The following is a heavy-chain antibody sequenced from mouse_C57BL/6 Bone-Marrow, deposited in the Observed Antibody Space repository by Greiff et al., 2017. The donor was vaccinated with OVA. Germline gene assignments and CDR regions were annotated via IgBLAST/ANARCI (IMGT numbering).Heavy chain of an antibody. CDR2: INPNNGGT. CDR3: ARWCSLWYFDV. D-gene: IGHD6-2*01. V-gene: IGHV1-18*01. CDR1: GYTFTDYN. Sequence: EVQLQQSGPELVKPGASVKIPCKASGYTFTDYNMDWVKQSHGKSLEWIGDINPNNGGTIYNQKFKGKATLTVDKSSSTAYMELRSLTSEDTAVYYCARWCSLWYFDVWGTGTTVTVSA. J-gene: IGHJ1*03.